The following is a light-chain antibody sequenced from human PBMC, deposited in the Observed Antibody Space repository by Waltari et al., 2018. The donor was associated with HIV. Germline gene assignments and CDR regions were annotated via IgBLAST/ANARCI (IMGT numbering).Light chain of an antibody. CDR1: SSDVGSYNL. CDR3: CSYAGSRGVV. CDR2: GVT. V-gene: IGLV2-23*02. Sequence: QSALTQPASVSGSPGQSITISCTGTSSDVGSYNLVSWYHHHPHKAPQVVIYGVTKRPSGFAKRFSGSKSCNTASLTISGLQAEDESDYYCCSYAGSRGVVFGGGTKLTVL. J-gene: IGLJ2*01.